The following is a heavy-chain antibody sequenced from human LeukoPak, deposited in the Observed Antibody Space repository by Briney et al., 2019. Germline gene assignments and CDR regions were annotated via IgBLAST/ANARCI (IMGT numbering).Heavy chain of an antibody. V-gene: IGHV3-48*01. CDR1: GFTFSAYS. CDR3: ARNQEIDYYDSSGFYWGVEY. Sequence: GGSLRLSCAASGFTFSAYSMNWVRQAPGKGLEWVAYISGGGGTIYYADSVKGRFTISRDNAKNSLYLQMDSLRAEDTAVYYCARNQEIDYYDSSGFYWGVEYWGQGTLVTVSS. J-gene: IGHJ4*02. CDR2: ISGGGGTI. D-gene: IGHD3-22*01.